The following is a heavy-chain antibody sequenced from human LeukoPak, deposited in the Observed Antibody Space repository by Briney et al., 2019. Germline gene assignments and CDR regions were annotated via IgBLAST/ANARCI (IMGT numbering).Heavy chain of an antibody. J-gene: IGHJ6*02. V-gene: IGHV5-51*01. Sequence: GESLKISCKGSGYSFTSYRIGWVRQMPGKGLEWMGIIYPGDSDTRYSPSFQGQVTISADKSISTAYLQWSSLKASDTAMYYCARLDYYDSSEHGMDVWGQGTTVTVSS. CDR1: GYSFTSYR. CDR3: ARLDYYDSSEHGMDV. D-gene: IGHD3-22*01. CDR2: IYPGDSDT.